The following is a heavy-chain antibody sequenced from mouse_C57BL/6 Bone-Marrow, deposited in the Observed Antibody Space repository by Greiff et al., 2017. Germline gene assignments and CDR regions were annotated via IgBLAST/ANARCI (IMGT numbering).Heavy chain of an antibody. CDR2: INPNNGGT. CDR1: GYTFTDYY. V-gene: IGHV1-26*01. Sequence: EVQLQQSGPELVKPGASVKISCKASGYTFTDYYMNWVKQSHGKSLEWIGDINPNNGGTSYNQKFKGKATLTVDKSSSTAYMELRSLTSEDSAVYYCAREVSTTVVATFDYWGQGTTLTVSS. CDR3: AREVSTTVVATFDY. J-gene: IGHJ2*01. D-gene: IGHD1-1*01.